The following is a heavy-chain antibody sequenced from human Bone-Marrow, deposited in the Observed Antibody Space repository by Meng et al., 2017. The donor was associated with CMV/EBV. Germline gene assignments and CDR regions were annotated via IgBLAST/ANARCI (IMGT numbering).Heavy chain of an antibody. CDR2: IKSKTDGGTT. CDR1: GFTFSNAW. Sequence: GESLKISCAASGFTFSNAWMSWVRQAPGKGLEWVGRIKSKTDGGTTDYVALVKGRFTISRDDSKNTLYLQMNSLKTEDTAVYYCTTRIMITFGGVIGRIYCDYWGQGTLVTVYS. D-gene: IGHD3-16*02. V-gene: IGHV3-15*01. CDR3: TTRIMITFGGVIGRIYCDY. J-gene: IGHJ4*02.